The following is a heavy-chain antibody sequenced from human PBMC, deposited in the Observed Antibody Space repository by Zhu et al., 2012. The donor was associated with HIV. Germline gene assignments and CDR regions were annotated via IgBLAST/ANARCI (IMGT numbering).Heavy chain of an antibody. Sequence: QVQLQESGPGLVKPSETLSLDCSVSGGSMSGFYWTWVRHPAGKGLEWMGRLHSSGTVDYSPSLRSRITLSLDTSKRLLSLRLTSVAATDTATYFCARGGTMFGPPTSWGPGVLVTVSS. CDR2: LHSSGTV. CDR3: ARGGTMFGPPTS. J-gene: IGHJ5*02. V-gene: IGHV4-4*07. CDR1: GGSMSGFY. D-gene: IGHD3-16*01.